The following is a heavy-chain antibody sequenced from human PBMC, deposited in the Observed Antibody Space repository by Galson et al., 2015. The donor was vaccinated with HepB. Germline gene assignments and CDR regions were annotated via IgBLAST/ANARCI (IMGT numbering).Heavy chain of an antibody. CDR2: ITSSSSDI. Sequence: SLRLSCAASGFIFSSYKMNWVRQAPGKGLEWVSSITSSSSDIYYADSVKGRFTISRDNAKNSLFLQMNSLRAEDTAMYYCAREVSIFGVSPTGGYWGRGTLVTVSS. J-gene: IGHJ4*02. D-gene: IGHD3-3*01. CDR1: GFIFSSYK. CDR3: AREVSIFGVSPTGGY. V-gene: IGHV3-21*01.